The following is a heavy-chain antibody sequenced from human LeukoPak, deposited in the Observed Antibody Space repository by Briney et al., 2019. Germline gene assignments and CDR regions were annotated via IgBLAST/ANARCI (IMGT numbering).Heavy chain of an antibody. CDR2: IRSNGNNYAT. D-gene: IGHD6-19*01. CDR3: KGGSGWYSPDY. Sequence: PGGSLKLSCTASGVTFSGPAMHWVSQASGKGLEWVGLIRSNGNNYATVYAASVKGRFTISRDDSKNTAYLQMNSLKTEDTAVYYCKGGSGWYSPDYWGQGTLVTVSS. CDR1: GVTFSGPA. V-gene: IGHV3-73*01. J-gene: IGHJ4*02.